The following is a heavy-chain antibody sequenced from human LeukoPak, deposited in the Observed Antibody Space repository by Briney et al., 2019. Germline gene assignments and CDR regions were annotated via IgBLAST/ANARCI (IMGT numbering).Heavy chain of an antibody. Sequence: GGCLRLSCAASGFTFSTYSMSWVRQAPGKGLEWVSSIGGSSRSMYYADSVKGRFTISRDNARNSLFLQMNSLRAEDTAVYYCARELDEGFDYWGQGTLVTVSS. D-gene: IGHD3-9*01. CDR2: IGGSSRSM. J-gene: IGHJ4*02. V-gene: IGHV3-21*01. CDR1: GFTFSTYS. CDR3: ARELDEGFDY.